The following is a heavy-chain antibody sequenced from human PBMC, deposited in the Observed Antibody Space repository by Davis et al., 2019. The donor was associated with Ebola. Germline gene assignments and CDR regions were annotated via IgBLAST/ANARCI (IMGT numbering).Heavy chain of an antibody. CDR1: GYTFTGYY. J-gene: IGHJ6*03. D-gene: IGHD7-27*01. Sequence: ASVKVSCKASGYTFTGYYMHWVRQAPGQGLEWMGWINPNSGGTNYAQKLQGRVTMTTDTSTSTAYMELRSLRSDDTAVYYCARDSWGHYYYYMDVWGKGTTVTVSS. CDR3: ARDSWGHYYYYMDV. CDR2: INPNSGGT. V-gene: IGHV1-2*02.